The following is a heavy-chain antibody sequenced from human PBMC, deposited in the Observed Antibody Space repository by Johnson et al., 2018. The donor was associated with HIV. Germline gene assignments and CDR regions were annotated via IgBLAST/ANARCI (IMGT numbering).Heavy chain of an antibody. CDR3: ARDTYNYDTSGYLTRPRAFDI. J-gene: IGHJ3*02. CDR1: GFTFSRYA. V-gene: IGHV3-30-3*01. Sequence: QVQLVESGGGLVQPGGSLRLSCAASGFTFSRYAMHWVRQAPGKGLEWVAVISYDGSNKYYADSVKGRFTIARDNSKNTLYLQMNSLRAEDTALYYCARDTYNYDTSGYLTRPRAFDIWGQGTMVTVSS. CDR2: ISYDGSNK. D-gene: IGHD3-22*01.